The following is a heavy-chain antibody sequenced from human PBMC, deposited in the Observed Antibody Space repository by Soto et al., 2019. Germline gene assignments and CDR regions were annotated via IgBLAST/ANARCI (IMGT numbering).Heavy chain of an antibody. CDR3: ATSYYYGSGSYYPYYYYGMDV. CDR1: GFTFDDYT. D-gene: IGHD3-10*01. CDR2: ISWDGGST. J-gene: IGHJ6*02. Sequence: GGALRLSCAASGFTFDDYTMHWVRQAPGKGLEWVSLISWDGGSTHYADSVKGRFTISRDNSKNSLYLQMNSLRTEDTALYYCATSYYYGSGSYYPYYYYGMDVWGQGTTVTVSS. V-gene: IGHV3-43*01.